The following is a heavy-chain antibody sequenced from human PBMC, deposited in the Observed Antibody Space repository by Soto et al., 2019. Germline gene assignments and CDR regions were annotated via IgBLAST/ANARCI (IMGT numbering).Heavy chain of an antibody. J-gene: IGHJ4*02. D-gene: IGHD6-19*01. CDR3: ARDRARFSSGWSSVFDY. V-gene: IGHV3-30-3*01. Sequence: GGSLRLSCAASGFTFSSYAMHWVRQAPGKGLEWVAVISYDGSNKYYADSVKGRFTISRDNSKNTLYLQMNSLRAEDTAVYYCARDRARFSSGWSSVFDYWGQGTLVTVSS. CDR2: ISYDGSNK. CDR1: GFTFSSYA.